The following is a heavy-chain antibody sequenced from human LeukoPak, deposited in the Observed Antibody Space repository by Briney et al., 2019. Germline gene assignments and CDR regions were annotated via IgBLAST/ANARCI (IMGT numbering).Heavy chain of an antibody. CDR1: GFTFSSYS. J-gene: IGHJ3*02. D-gene: IGHD1-26*01. CDR2: ISSSSSYI. CDR3: ARDGRDRDAFDI. V-gene: IGHV3-21*01. Sequence: GGSLRLSCAASGFTFSSYSMNWVRQAPGKGLECVSSISSSSSYIYYADSVKGRFTISRDNAKNSLYLQMNSLRAEDTAVYYCARDGRDRDAFDIWGQGTMVTVSS.